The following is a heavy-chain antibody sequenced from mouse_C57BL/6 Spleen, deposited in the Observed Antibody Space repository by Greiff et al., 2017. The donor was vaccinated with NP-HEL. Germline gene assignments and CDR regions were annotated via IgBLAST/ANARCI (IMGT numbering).Heavy chain of an antibody. CDR2: IDPSDSET. Sequence: QVQLKQSGAELVRPGSSVKLSCKASGYTFTSYWMHWVKQRPIQGLEWIGNIDPSDSETHYNQKFKDKATLTVDKSSSTAYMQLSSLTSEDSAVYYCARRTRDYAMDYWGQGTSVTVSS. D-gene: IGHD3-3*01. CDR1: GYTFTSYW. J-gene: IGHJ4*01. CDR3: ARRTRDYAMDY. V-gene: IGHV1-52*01.